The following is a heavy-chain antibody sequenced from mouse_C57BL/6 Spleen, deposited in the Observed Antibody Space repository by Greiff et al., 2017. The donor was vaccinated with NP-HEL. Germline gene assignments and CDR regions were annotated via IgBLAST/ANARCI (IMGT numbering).Heavy chain of an antibody. CDR1: GYAFSSYW. CDR3: SRSGSSYGAMDY. V-gene: IGHV1-80*01. D-gene: IGHD1-1*01. CDR2: IYPGDGDT. Sequence: QVQLQQSGAELVKPGASVKISCKASGYAFSSYWMNWVKQRPGKGLEWIGQIYPGDGDTNYNGKFKGKATLTADKSSSTAYLQLSSLTSEDSAVYICSRSGSSYGAMDYWGQGTSVTVSS. J-gene: IGHJ4*01.